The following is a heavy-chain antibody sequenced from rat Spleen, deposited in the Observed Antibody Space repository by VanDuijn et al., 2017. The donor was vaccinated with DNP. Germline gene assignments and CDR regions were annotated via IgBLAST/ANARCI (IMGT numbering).Heavy chain of an antibody. CDR2: ILYDVSVT. CDR1: GVTFSDFN. D-gene: IGHD1-11*01. CDR3: TKPASYGGFWFAH. Sequence: EVQLVESGGGLVQPGRSLKLSCAAAGVTFSDFNMAWVRQVPKKGLGWVATILYDVSVTYYGDSVKGRFTISRDNEKSTLYLQMDSLRSEDTATYYCTKPASYGGFWFAHWGQGTLVTVSS. J-gene: IGHJ3*01. V-gene: IGHV5-7*01.